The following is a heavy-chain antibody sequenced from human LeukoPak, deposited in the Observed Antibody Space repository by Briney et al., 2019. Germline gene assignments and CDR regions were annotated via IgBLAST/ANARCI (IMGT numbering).Heavy chain of an antibody. CDR3: ARQLAAAGTAGLDY. J-gene: IGHJ4*02. D-gene: IGHD6-13*01. CDR2: IYTSGST. Sequence: SETLSLTCTVSGGSISSYYWSWIRQPAGKGLEWIGRIYTSGSTNYNPSLKSRVTMSVDTSKNQCSLKLSSVTAADTAVYYCARQLAAAGTAGLDYWGQGTPVTVSS. V-gene: IGHV4-4*07. CDR1: GGSISSYY.